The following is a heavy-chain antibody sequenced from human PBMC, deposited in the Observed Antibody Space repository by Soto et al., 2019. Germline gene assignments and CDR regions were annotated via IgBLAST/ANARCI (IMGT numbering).Heavy chain of an antibody. Sequence: SLTCTVSGGSISSGDYYWSWIRQPPGKGLEWIGYIYYSGSTYYNPSLKSRVTISVDTSKNQFSLKLSSVTAADTAVYYCARDLNDFRFDPWGQGTPVTVSS. CDR3: ARDLNDFRFDP. J-gene: IGHJ5*02. CDR1: GGSISSGDYY. D-gene: IGHD3-3*01. CDR2: IYYSGST. V-gene: IGHV4-30-4*01.